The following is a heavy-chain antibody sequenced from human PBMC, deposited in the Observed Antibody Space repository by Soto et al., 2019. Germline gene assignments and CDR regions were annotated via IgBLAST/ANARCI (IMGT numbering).Heavy chain of an antibody. CDR3: ARGDCSSTSCYSGYYYGLDV. J-gene: IGHJ6*02. V-gene: IGHV1-46*01. CDR1: GYTFTSYY. Sequence: ASVKVSCKAPGYTFTSYYMHWVRQAPGQGLEWMGIINPSGGSTSYAQKFQGRVTMTRDTSTSTVYMELSSLRSWDTAVYYCARGDCSSTSCYSGYYYGLDVWGQGTTVTVSS. D-gene: IGHD2-2*02. CDR2: INPSGGST.